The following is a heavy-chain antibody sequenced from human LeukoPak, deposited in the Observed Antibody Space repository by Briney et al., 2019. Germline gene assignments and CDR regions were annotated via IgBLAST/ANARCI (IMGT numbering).Heavy chain of an antibody. CDR1: GFTFSSYA. D-gene: IGHD2-15*01. V-gene: IGHV3-23*01. J-gene: IGHJ4*02. CDR2: ISGSGGGT. Sequence: PGGSLRLSCATSGFTFSSYAMNWVRRAPGKGLEWVSAISGSGGGTYYADSVKGRFTISRDNSKNTLYLQMNSLRAEDTAVYYCARGISIDYWGQGTLVTVSS. CDR3: ARGISIDY.